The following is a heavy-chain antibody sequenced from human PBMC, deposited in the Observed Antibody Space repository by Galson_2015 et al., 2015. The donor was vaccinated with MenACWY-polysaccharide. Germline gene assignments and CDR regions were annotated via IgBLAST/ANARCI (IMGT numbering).Heavy chain of an antibody. Sequence: PALVKPTQTLTLTCTFTGFSLSTSGVGVGWIRQPPGKALEWLALIYWDDDKRYSPSLKSRLTITKDTSKNQVVLTMTNMDPVDTATYYGAHRPRPGYGMDVWGQGTTVTVSS. CDR1: GFSLSTSGVG. CDR3: AHRPRPGYGMDV. J-gene: IGHJ6*02. V-gene: IGHV2-5*02. CDR2: IYWDDDK.